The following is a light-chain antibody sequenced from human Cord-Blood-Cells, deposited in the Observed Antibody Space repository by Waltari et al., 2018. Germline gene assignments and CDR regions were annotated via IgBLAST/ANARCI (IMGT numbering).Light chain of an antibody. V-gene: IGKV2-28*01. CDR2: LGS. Sequence: DIVMTQSPLSLPVTPGEPASISCRPSQSLLHSNGYNYLDWYLQKPGQSPQLLIYLGSNRASGVPDRFSGSGSDTDFTLKISRVEAEDVGVYYCMQALQTPLTFGGGIKVEIK. CDR3: MQALQTPLT. CDR1: QSLLHSNGYNY. J-gene: IGKJ4*01.